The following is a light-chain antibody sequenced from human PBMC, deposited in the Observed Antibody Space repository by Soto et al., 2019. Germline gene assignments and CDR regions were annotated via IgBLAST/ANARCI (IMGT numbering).Light chain of an antibody. CDR1: ESNIGNNA. Sequence: QSVLIQPPSTSATPGQRVTFSCSGSESNIGNNAVNWYQHLPGAAPKPVIYNYSQRPSGVPDRFSGSRSGTSASLAISGLQSEDEGVYYCATWDDSVSGKVFGGGTKLTVL. V-gene: IGLV1-44*01. CDR2: NYS. J-gene: IGLJ2*01. CDR3: ATWDDSVSGKV.